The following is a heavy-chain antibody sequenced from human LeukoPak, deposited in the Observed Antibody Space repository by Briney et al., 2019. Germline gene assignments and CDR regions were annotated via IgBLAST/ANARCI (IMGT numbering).Heavy chain of an antibody. CDR2: IIPIFGTA. V-gene: IGHV1-69*05. D-gene: IGHD6-19*01. CDR1: GGTFSSYA. CDR3: ASTHSSGWYDDWFDP. Sequence: SVKVSCKASGGTFSSYAISWVRQAPGQGLEWMGRIIPIFGTANYAQKFQGRVTITTDESTSTEYMELSSLRSEDTAVYYCASTHSSGWYDDWFDPWGQGTLVTISS. J-gene: IGHJ5*02.